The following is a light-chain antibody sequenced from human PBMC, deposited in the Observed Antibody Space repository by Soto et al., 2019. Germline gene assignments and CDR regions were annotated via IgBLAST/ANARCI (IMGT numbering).Light chain of an antibody. V-gene: IGKV1-6*01. J-gene: IGKJ1*01. CDR1: QGIRTE. CDR3: LQDYDYLRT. CDR2: AAS. Sequence: ATQMTQSPSSLSASVGDRVTIACRASQGIRTELGWYQQKAGEAPKLLIYAASTLQSGVPPRFSGSGSGTDFTLTISSLQPEDFATYYCLQDYDYLRTFGQGTKVEMK.